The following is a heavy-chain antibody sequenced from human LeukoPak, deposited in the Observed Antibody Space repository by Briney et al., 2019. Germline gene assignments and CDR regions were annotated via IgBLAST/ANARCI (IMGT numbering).Heavy chain of an antibody. CDR2: IYDHGRT. V-gene: IGHV4-59*01. CDR1: GGSFSY. CDR3: ARGLAVRASGAVYFDL. D-gene: IGHD1-1*01. J-gene: IGHJ2*01. Sequence: SETLSLTCIVSGGSFSYLSWIRQPPGKGLEWIGIIYDHGRTEYNPSLKSRVSISVDTSKNQVSLRLNSVTPADTAVYYCARGLAVRASGAVYFDLWGRGALVTVSS.